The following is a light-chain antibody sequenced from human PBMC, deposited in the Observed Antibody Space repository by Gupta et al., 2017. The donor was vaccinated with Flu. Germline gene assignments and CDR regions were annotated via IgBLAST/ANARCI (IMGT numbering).Light chain of an antibody. Sequence: CRASQSVSNYLAWYQHKPGQAPRLLIYEASNRATGIPARFSGSGSGTDFTLTISGLEPEDFAVYYCQQRSNGPLSTFGQGTKLEIK. V-gene: IGKV3-11*01. J-gene: IGKJ2*02. CDR3: QQRSNGPLST. CDR2: EAS. CDR1: QSVSNY.